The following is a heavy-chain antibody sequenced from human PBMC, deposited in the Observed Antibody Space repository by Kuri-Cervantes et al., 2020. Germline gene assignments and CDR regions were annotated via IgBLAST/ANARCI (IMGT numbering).Heavy chain of an antibody. J-gene: IGHJ4*02. CDR2: IKQDGSEK. Sequence: GESLKISCAASGFTFSSYWMSWVRQAPGKGLEWVANIKQDGSEKYYVDSVKGRFTISRDNAKNSLYLQMNSLRAEDTAVYYCAIAWELPTFDYWGQGTLVTVSS. CDR3: AIAWELPTFDY. D-gene: IGHD1-26*01. V-gene: IGHV3-7*03. CDR1: GFTFSSYW.